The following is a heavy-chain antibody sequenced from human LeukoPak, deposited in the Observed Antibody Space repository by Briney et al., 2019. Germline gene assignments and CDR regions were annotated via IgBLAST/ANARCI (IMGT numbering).Heavy chain of an antibody. CDR2: INPSGGST. Sequence: ASVKVSCKASGGTFSSYAISWVRQAPGQGLEWMGIINPSGGSTSYAQKFQGRVTMTRDTSTSTVYMELSSLRSEDTAVYYCASTAQPYYYYGMDVWGQGTTVTVSS. D-gene: IGHD5-18*01. CDR1: GGTFSSYA. CDR3: ASTAQPYYYYGMDV. J-gene: IGHJ6*02. V-gene: IGHV1-46*01.